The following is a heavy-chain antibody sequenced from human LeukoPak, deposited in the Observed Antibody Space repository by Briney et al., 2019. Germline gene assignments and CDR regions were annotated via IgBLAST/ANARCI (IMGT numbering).Heavy chain of an antibody. J-gene: IGHJ4*02. Sequence: SETLSLTCAVYGGSFSGYYWSWIRQPPGKGLEWIGEINHSGSTNYNPSLKSRVTISIHTSKNQFSLRLTSVTAADTAVYYCATMMYGSGNYYNSDYWGQGTLVTVSS. CDR3: ATMMYGSGNYYNSDY. D-gene: IGHD3-10*01. CDR2: INHSGST. CDR1: GGSFSGYY. V-gene: IGHV4-34*01.